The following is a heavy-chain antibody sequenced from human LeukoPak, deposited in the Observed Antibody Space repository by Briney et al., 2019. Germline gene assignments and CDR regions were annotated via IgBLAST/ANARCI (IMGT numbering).Heavy chain of an antibody. CDR1: GFTFSSYG. Sequence: GSLRLSCAASGFTFSSYGMSWVRQAPGKGLEWVSAISGSGDSTYYADSVKGRFTISRDNSKNTLYLQMSSLRAEDTAVYYCAKDGNDYGDYGSDYWGQGTLVTVSS. CDR3: AKDGNDYGDYGSDY. V-gene: IGHV3-23*01. CDR2: ISGSGDST. D-gene: IGHD4-17*01. J-gene: IGHJ4*02.